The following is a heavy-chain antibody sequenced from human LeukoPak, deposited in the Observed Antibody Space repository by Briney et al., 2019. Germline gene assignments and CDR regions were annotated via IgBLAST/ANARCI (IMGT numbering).Heavy chain of an antibody. Sequence: PSETLSLTCIVSGGSISSYYWSWIRQPPGKGLEWIGYIYYSGSTNYNPSLKSRVTISVDTSKNQFSLKLSSVTAADAAVYYCARGQLLSSFDYWGQGTLVTVSS. V-gene: IGHV4-59*01. CDR3: ARGQLLSSFDY. CDR2: IYYSGST. D-gene: IGHD2-2*01. J-gene: IGHJ4*02. CDR1: GGSISSYY.